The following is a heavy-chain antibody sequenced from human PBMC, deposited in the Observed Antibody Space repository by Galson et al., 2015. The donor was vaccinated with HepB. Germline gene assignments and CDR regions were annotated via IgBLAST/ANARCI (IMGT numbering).Heavy chain of an antibody. CDR1: GGTFSSYA. CDR2: IIPIFGTA. Sequence: SVKVSCKASGGTFSSYAISWVRQAPGQGLEWMGGIIPIFGTANYAQKFQGRVTITADESTSTAYMELSSLRSEDTAVYYCARTGHYYDSSGYYQYYFDYWGQGTLVTVSS. CDR3: ARTGHYYDSSGYYQYYFDY. D-gene: IGHD3-22*01. V-gene: IGHV1-69*13. J-gene: IGHJ4*02.